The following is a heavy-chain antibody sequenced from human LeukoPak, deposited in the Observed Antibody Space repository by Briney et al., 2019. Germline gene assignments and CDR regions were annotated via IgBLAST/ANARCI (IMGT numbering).Heavy chain of an antibody. J-gene: IGHJ4*02. V-gene: IGHV3-7*01. CDR1: GFTFSSYW. CDR3: ATYDSSGYLDY. D-gene: IGHD3-22*01. Sequence: GAPRLSCAAPGFTFSSYWMSWGRQAPGKGLEWVANIKQDGSEKYYVDSVKGRFTISRDNAKNSLYLQMNSLRAEDTAVYYCATYDSSGYLDYWGQGTLVTVSS. CDR2: IKQDGSEK.